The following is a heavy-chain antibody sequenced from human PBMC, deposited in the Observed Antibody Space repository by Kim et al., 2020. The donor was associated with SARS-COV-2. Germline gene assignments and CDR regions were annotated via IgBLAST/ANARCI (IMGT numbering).Heavy chain of an antibody. J-gene: IGHJ4*02. CDR3: ARDRKHGLDS. Sequence: TNYTHKLQGRVTLTTDTSTGTAYMELGSLISDDTALYYCARDRKHGLDSWGQGTLVTVSS. CDR2: T. V-gene: IGHV1-18*01.